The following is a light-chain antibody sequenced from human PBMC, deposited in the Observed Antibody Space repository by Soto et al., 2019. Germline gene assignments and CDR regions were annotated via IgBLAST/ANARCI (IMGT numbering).Light chain of an antibody. CDR1: QSVSSN. V-gene: IGKV3-15*01. CDR2: GAS. J-gene: IGKJ4*01. CDR3: KQFNSWPLT. Sequence: EIVMTQSPATLSVSPGERATLSCRASQSVSSNLAWYQQKPGQAPRLLIYGASTRATVIPARFSGSGSGTEFTLTISSLQSEDFAVYYCKQFNSWPLTFGGGTKVEIK.